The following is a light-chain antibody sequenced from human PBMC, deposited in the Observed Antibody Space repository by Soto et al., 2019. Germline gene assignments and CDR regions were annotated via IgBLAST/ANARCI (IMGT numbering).Light chain of an antibody. V-gene: IGKV1-5*01. J-gene: IGKJ2*01. Sequence: DIQMTQSPSTLSASVGDRVTITCRASQSISSWLAWYQQRPRKAPKLLIFGASTLDSGVPSRFSGSGSGTEFPLTTCSLQPTDFATDYCQQYSTSAPTLGQGTKLVIK. CDR2: GAS. CDR1: QSISSW. CDR3: QQYSTSAPT.